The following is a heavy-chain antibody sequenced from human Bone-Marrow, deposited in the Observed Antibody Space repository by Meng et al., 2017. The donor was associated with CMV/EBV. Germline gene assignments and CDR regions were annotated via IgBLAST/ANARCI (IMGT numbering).Heavy chain of an antibody. CDR1: GGTFSSYA. V-gene: IGHV1-69*10. Sequence: SVKVSCKASGGTFSSYAISWVRQAPGQGLEWMGGIIPILGIANYAQKFQGRVTITADKSTSTAYMELSSLRSDDTAVYYCAREMDNSDFWSGYGYYYYGMDVWGQGTTVTVSS. CDR3: AREMDNSDFWSGYGYYYYGMDV. D-gene: IGHD3-3*01. CDR2: IIPILGIA. J-gene: IGHJ6*02.